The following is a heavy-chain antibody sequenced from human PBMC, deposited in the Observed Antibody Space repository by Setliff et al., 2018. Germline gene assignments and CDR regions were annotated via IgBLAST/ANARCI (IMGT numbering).Heavy chain of an antibody. V-gene: IGHV4-38-2*01. D-gene: IGHD3-3*01. J-gene: IGHJ5*02. CDR3: RFWSGNRVGPAS. Sequence: SETLSLTCGVSGSSISNDYYWGWIRQPPGRGLEWIGIISHSGSTDYNPSLKSRVSISVDTSKNQFSLKLSSVTAADTAIYYCRFWSGNRVGPASWGQGTLVTVSS. CDR1: GSSISNDYY. CDR2: ISHSGST.